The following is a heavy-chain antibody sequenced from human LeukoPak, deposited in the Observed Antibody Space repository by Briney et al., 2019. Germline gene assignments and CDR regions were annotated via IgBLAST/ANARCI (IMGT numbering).Heavy chain of an antibody. D-gene: IGHD5-18*01. J-gene: IGHJ6*02. V-gene: IGHV3-7*03. Sequence: GGSLRLSCAASGFNLGFYWMSWVRQAPGKGLEWVANIKQDGSEKYYVDSVKGRFTISRDNAKNSLYLQMNSLRAEDTAVYYCARTPSDAQRGYSYGYGMDVWGQGTTVTVSS. CDR2: IKQDGSEK. CDR1: GFNLGFYW. CDR3: ARTPSDAQRGYSYGYGMDV.